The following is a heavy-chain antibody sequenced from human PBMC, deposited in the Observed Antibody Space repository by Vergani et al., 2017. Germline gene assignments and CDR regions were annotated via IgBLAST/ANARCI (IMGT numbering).Heavy chain of an antibody. Sequence: QVQLQESGPGLVKPSETLTLTCAVYGGSFSGYYWSWIRQPPGKGLEWIGEINHSGSTNYNPSLKSRVTISVDTSKNQFSLKLSSVTAADTAVYYCARGDVGSSWYFVKENWFDPWGQGTLVTVSS. CDR3: ARGDVGSSWYFVKENWFDP. J-gene: IGHJ5*02. CDR1: GGSFSGYY. V-gene: IGHV4-34*01. CDR2: INHSGST. D-gene: IGHD6-13*01.